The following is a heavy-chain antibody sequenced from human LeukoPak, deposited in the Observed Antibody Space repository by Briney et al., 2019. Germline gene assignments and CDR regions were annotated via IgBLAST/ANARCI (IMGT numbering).Heavy chain of an antibody. CDR3: ARGDYGDYGRAFDI. CDR2: IIPIFGTA. J-gene: IGHJ3*02. V-gene: IGHV1-69*13. CDR1: GGTFSSYA. D-gene: IGHD4-17*01. Sequence: ASVKVSCKASGGTFSSYAISWVRQAPGQGLEWVGGIIPIFGTANYAQKFQGRVTITADESTSTAYMELSSLRSEDTAVYYCARGDYGDYGRAFDIWGQGTMVTVSS.